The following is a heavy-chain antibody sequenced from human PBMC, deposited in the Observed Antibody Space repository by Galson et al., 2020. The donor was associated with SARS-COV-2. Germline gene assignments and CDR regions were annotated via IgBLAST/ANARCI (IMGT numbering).Heavy chain of an antibody. CDR1: GFTFSSYY. V-gene: IGHV3-74*01. CDR2: VTTDGGDT. Sequence: GGSLRLSCAASGFTFSSYYIHWVRQPPGKGLVWVSRVTTDGGDTRYADSVRGRFTISRDNTKNTVYLQMNSLRAEDTAMYYCVRDTPSSWGGGIEYWGQCTLVTVS. CDR3: VRDTPSSWGGGIEY. D-gene: IGHD6-13*01. J-gene: IGHJ4*02.